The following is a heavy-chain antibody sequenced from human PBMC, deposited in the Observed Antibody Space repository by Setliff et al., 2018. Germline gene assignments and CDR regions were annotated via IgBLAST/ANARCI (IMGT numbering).Heavy chain of an antibody. J-gene: IGHJ4*02. CDR1: GYTFTDYI. Sequence: GAAVKVSCKASGYTFTDYIINWVRQAPGQGLEWVGWISPHTGKTYFAQKPQGRVTMTTDTSAETAYMELRSLRSDDTAIYYCARFVRFCTKIACQRLSCADHWCQGTLVTVSS. V-gene: IGHV1-18*01. CDR3: ARFVRFCTKIACQRLSCADH. CDR2: ISPHTGKT. D-gene: IGHD2-8*01.